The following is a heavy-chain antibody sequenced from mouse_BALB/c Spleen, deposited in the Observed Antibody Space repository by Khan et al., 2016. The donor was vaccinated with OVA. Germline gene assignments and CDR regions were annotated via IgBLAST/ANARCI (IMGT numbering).Heavy chain of an antibody. CDR3: PIHNYVPFAY. CDR2: INSDASYT. CDR1: GFTFSSFA. D-gene: IGHD2-4*01. Sequence: EVELVESGGGLVKPGGSLKLSCAASGFTFSSFAMSWVRQTPEMRLEGVASINSDASYTYYPDSVKGRFTISRDNAKNTLYLQMSSLGSEDTGMHYCPIHNYVPFAYWGQGTLVTVSP. J-gene: IGHJ3*01. V-gene: IGHV5-9-3*01.